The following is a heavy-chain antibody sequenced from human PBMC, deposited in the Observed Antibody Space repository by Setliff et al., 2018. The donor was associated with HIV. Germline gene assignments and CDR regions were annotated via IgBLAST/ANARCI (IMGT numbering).Heavy chain of an antibody. Sequence: SETLSLTCTVSSGSISTYYWSWIRRPPGKGLEWIGYIFYTGSTNYNPSLKSRITISVDTSKNQFSLKLSSVTAADTAVYYCARERGQGTLVTVSS. J-gene: IGHJ4*02. CDR2: IFYTGST. CDR1: SGSISTYY. V-gene: IGHV4-59*01. CDR3: ARE.